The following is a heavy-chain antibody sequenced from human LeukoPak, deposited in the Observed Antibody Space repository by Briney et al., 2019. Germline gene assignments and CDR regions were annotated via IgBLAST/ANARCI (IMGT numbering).Heavy chain of an antibody. V-gene: IGHV4-31*03. J-gene: IGHJ4*02. D-gene: IGHD5-12*01. CDR2: IYYSGST. CDR3: ARGYSGYNYVY. CDR1: GGSISSGAYY. Sequence: SETLSLTCIVAGGSISSGAYYWSWIRQHPGKGLEWIGNIYYSGSTYYNPSLKSRVTISVDTSKNQFSLNLSSVTAADTAVYYCARGYSGYNYVYWGQGTLVTVSS.